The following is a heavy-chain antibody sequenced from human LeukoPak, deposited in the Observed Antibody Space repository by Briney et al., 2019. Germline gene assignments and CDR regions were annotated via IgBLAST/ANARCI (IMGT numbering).Heavy chain of an antibody. D-gene: IGHD3-22*01. CDR1: GGSVTSGGHY. Sequence: SQTLSLTCSVSGGSVTSGGHYWRWIRQHPGKGLEWIGYIYYSDSTFYNPSLQSRVTISVDASNNQFSLKLSSVTAADTAVYYCARDSYDSSGYRHIDYWGQGTLVTVSS. J-gene: IGHJ4*02. CDR3: ARDSYDSSGYRHIDY. CDR2: IYYSDST. V-gene: IGHV4-31*03.